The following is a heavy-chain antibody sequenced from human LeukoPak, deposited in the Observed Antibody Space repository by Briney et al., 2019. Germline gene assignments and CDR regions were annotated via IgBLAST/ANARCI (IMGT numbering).Heavy chain of an antibody. J-gene: IGHJ4*02. CDR2: ISASGGDT. CDR1: GLTFSSYS. D-gene: IGHD6-13*01. Sequence: GGSLRLSCVVSGLTFSSYSMSWVRQAPGKGLDWVSGISASGGDTWYPDSVKGRFTISRDNSKNTLFLQMSSLRVEDTAMYYCAKGAAGPEYWGQGTLVTVSS. CDR3: AKGAAGPEY. V-gene: IGHV3-23*01.